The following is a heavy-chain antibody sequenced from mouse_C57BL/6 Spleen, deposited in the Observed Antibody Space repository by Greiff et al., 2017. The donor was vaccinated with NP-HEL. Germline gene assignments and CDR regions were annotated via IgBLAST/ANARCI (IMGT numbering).Heavy chain of an antibody. J-gene: IGHJ2*01. D-gene: IGHD1-1*01. CDR3: ATPKQRYRDYLDS. V-gene: IGHV1-74*01. Sequence: QVQLQQPGAELVKPGASVKVSCKASGYTFTSYWMHWVKQRPGQGLEWIGRIHPSDSDTNYNQKFKGKATLTVDKSSSTAYMQLSSLTSEDSAVYYCATPKQRYRDYLDSWGQGTTLTVSS. CDR1: GYTFTSYW. CDR2: IHPSDSDT.